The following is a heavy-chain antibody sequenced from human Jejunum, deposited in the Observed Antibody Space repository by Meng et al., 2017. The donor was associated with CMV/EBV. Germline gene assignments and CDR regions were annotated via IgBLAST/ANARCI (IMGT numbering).Heavy chain of an antibody. CDR2: IWNDGSYK. D-gene: IGHD3-3*01. Sequence: GFPFSSYGMHCVRQAPGKGLEWVAVIWNDGSYKYYADSVKGRLTISRDNSKNTLYLQMNSLRAEDTAVYYCAKDFWRGYYQGYFDYWGQGTLVTVSS. CDR1: GFPFSSYG. J-gene: IGHJ4*02. V-gene: IGHV3-33*06. CDR3: AKDFWRGYYQGYFDY.